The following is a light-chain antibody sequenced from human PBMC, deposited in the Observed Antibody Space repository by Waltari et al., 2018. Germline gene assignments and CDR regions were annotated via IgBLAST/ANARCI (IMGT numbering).Light chain of an antibody. V-gene: IGLV2-23*01. Sequence: QSALTQPASVSGSPGQSITLSCTGTSRDVGSSNLVSWYQQHPGKVPKLIIYEDTKRPSGVSDRFSGSKSGNTASLTISGLQAEDEADYHCCAHAGSGIWVFGGGTKLTVL. CDR2: EDT. J-gene: IGLJ3*02. CDR3: CAHAGSGIWV. CDR1: SRDVGSSNL.